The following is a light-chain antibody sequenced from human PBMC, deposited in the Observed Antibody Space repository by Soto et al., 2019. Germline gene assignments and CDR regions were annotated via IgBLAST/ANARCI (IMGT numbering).Light chain of an antibody. CDR2: DVS. J-gene: IGLJ1*01. Sequence: QSVLTQPASVSVSPGQTITLSCPGTSSDVGGYNFVSWYQQHAGKAPKLMIHDVSVRPSGVSNRFSGSKSGNTACLTISGLQAEDEADYYCSSYTSSSTRVFGTGTKVTVL. CDR1: SSDVGGYNF. V-gene: IGLV2-14*01. CDR3: SSYTSSSTRV.